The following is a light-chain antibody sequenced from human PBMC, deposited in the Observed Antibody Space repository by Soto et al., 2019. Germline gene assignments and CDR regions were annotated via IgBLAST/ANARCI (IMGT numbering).Light chain of an antibody. CDR1: SSDVGGYNF. CDR3: SSSTSTRTLV. CDR2: EVD. Sequence: QSALTQPASVSGSPGQSITISCSGTSSDVGGYNFVSWYQQHPGKAPKLMIYEVDNRPSGVSFRFSGSKSGSTASLTISGPQAEDEADYYCSSSTSTRTLVFGGGTKVTVL. V-gene: IGLV2-14*01. J-gene: IGLJ2*01.